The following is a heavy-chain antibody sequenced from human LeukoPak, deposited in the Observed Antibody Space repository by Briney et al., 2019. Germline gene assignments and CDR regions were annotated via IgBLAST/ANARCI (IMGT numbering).Heavy chain of an antibody. J-gene: IGHJ4*02. V-gene: IGHV1-69*06. CDR2: IIPIFGTA. CDR3: ATRPRYSGHGMWRNYDDY. CDR1: GGTFSSYA. D-gene: IGHD5-12*01. Sequence: GASVKVSCKASGGTFSSYAISWVRQAPGQGLEWMGGIIPIFGTANYAQKFQGRVTMTEDTSTDTAYMELSSLRSEDTAVYYCATRPRYSGHGMWRNYDDYWGQGTLVTVSS.